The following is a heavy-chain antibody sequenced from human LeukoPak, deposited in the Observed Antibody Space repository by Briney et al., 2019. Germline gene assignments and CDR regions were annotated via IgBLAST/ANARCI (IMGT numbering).Heavy chain of an antibody. CDR3: ARAPKGMTTVRYYYYYYMDV. Sequence: SETLSLTCTVSSGSITSGGYYWNWIRQHPGKGLEWIGYNYYSGSTFYNPSLKSRVTMSVNTSKDQFSLKLSSVTAADTAVYYCARAPKGMTTVRYYYYYYMDVWGKGTTVTVSS. J-gene: IGHJ6*03. CDR2: NYYSGST. D-gene: IGHD4-11*01. CDR1: SGSITSGGYY. V-gene: IGHV4-31*03.